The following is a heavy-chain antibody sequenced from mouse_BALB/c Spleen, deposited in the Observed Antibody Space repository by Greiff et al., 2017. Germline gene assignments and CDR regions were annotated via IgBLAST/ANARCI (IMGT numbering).Heavy chain of an antibody. CDR1: GYSITSDYA. CDR3: ARSPYGNYGYYAMDY. CDR2: ISYSGST. V-gene: IGHV3-2*02. Sequence: EVQLQQSGPGLVKPSQSLSLTCTVTGYSITSDYAWNWIRQFPGNKLEWMGYISYSGSTSYNPSLKSRISITRDTSKNQFFLQLNSVTTEDTATYYCARSPYGNYGYYAMDYWGQGTSVTVSS. J-gene: IGHJ4*01. D-gene: IGHD2-1*01.